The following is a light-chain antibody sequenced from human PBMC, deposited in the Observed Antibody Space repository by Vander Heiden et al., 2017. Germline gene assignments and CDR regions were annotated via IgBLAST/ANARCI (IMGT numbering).Light chain of an antibody. J-gene: IGKJ1*01. Sequence: IVLTQSPGTLSLSPGERATPSCRTSQSISSSYLAWYQQKPGQAPRLLIYDASSRATGIPDRFSGSGSGTDFTLTISRLEPEDFAVYYCQQYGRTFGQGTKVEIK. CDR2: DAS. CDR1: QSISSSY. V-gene: IGKV3-20*01. CDR3: QQYGRT.